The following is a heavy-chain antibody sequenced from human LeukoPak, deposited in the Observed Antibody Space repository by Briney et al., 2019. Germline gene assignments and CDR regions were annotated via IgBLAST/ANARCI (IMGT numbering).Heavy chain of an antibody. CDR3: ARDSRGYCRSTSCYVDY. CDR2: ISSTSSYT. J-gene: IGHJ4*02. D-gene: IGHD2-2*01. CDR1: GFTFSDRY. Sequence: GGSLRLSCAASGFTFSDRYMSWIRQAPGKGLEWVSYISSTSSYTNYADSVKGRFTISRDNAKNSLYLQMNSLRAEDTAVYYCARDSRGYCRSTSCYVDYWGQGTLVTVSS. V-gene: IGHV3-11*05.